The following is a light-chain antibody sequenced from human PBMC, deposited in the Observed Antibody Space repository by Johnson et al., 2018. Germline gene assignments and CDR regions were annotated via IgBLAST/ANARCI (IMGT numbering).Light chain of an antibody. CDR1: SSNIGNNY. CDR2: ENN. J-gene: IGLJ1*01. CDR3: GTWDCSLGAGNV. Sequence: QSVLTQPPSVSAAPGQKVTISCSGSSSNIGNNYVSWYQQLPGTAPKLLIYENNKRPSGITDRFSGSKSGTSATLGITGLQTGDEADYYRGTWDCSLGAGNVFGTGTKFTVL. V-gene: IGLV1-51*02.